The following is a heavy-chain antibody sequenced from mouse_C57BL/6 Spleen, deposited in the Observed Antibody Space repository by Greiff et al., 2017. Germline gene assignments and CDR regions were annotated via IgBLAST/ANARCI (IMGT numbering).Heavy chain of an antibody. CDR2: IWSGGST. CDR3: ARTHYGSSGGYFDV. CDR1: GFSLTSYG. Sequence: VKLVESGPGLVQPSQSLSITCTVSGFSLTSYGVHWVRQSPGKGLEWLGVIWSGGSTDYNAAFISRLSISKDNSKSQVFFKMNSLQADDTAIYYCARTHYGSSGGYFDVWGTGTTVTVSS. V-gene: IGHV2-2*01. D-gene: IGHD1-1*01. J-gene: IGHJ1*03.